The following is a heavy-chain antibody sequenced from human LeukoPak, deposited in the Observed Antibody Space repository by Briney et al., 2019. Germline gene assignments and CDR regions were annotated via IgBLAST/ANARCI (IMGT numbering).Heavy chain of an antibody. Sequence: GGSLRLSCAASGFTFSSYAMSWVRQPPGKGLEWLPAISGSGGSTYYADSVTGRFTISKDNSKNTLYLQMNSLRAEDTAVYYCAKEEVRLLWFGEKGSHFDYWGQGTLVTVSS. D-gene: IGHD3-10*01. CDR3: AKEEVRLLWFGEKGSHFDY. CDR2: ISGSGGST. V-gene: IGHV3-23*01. J-gene: IGHJ4*02. CDR1: GFTFSSYA.